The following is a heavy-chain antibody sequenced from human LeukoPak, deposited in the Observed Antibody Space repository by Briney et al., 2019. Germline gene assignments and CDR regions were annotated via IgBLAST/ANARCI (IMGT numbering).Heavy chain of an antibody. CDR3: ARSRYGSGSYYLDY. CDR2: IKQDGSEK. CDR1: GFTFSSYW. V-gene: IGHV3-7*04. Sequence: PGGSLRLSCAASGFTFSSYWMSWVRQAPGKGLGWVANIKQDGSEKYYVDSVKGRFTISRDNAKNSLYLQMNSLRAEDTAVYYCARSRYGSGSYYLDYWGQGTLVTVSS. D-gene: IGHD3-10*01. J-gene: IGHJ4*02.